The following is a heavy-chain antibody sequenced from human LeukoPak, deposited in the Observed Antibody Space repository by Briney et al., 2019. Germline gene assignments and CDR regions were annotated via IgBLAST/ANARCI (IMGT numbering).Heavy chain of an antibody. CDR2: ISSNGGST. Sequence: GGSLRLSCSASGFTFSSYAMHWVRQAPGKGLEYVSAISSNGGSTYYADSVKGRFTISRDNSKNTLYPQMSSLRAEDTAVYYCVKDMAGTTRGFDYWGQGTLVTVSS. V-gene: IGHV3-64D*06. CDR1: GFTFSSYA. J-gene: IGHJ4*02. D-gene: IGHD1-1*01. CDR3: VKDMAGTTRGFDY.